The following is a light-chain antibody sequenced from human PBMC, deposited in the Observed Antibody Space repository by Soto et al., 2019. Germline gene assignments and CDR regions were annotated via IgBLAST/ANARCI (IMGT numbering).Light chain of an antibody. CDR3: SSYVGSNNFV. Sequence: QSALTQPPSASGSPGQSVTISCTGTSSDVGGYNYASWYQQHPGKAPKLMIYEVSKRPSGVPDRCSGSKSGNTASLTVSGLQAEDEADYYCSSYVGSNNFVFGSGTTLTVL. CDR1: SSDVGGYNY. CDR2: EVS. V-gene: IGLV2-8*01. J-gene: IGLJ1*01.